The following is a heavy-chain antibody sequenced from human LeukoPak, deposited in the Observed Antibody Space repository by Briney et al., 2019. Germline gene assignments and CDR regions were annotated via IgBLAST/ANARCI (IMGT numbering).Heavy chain of an antibody. CDR2: ISSSSSYI. D-gene: IGHD3-3*01. CDR1: GFTFSSYS. Sequence: GGSLRLSCAASGFTFSSYSMNWVRQAPGKGLEWVSSISSSSSYIYYADSVKGRFTISRDNARNSLYLQMNSLRAEDTAVYYCARDPPPPPHPAIRFLEWPDSYGMDVWGQGTTVTVSS. V-gene: IGHV3-21*01. CDR3: ARDPPPPPHPAIRFLEWPDSYGMDV. J-gene: IGHJ6*02.